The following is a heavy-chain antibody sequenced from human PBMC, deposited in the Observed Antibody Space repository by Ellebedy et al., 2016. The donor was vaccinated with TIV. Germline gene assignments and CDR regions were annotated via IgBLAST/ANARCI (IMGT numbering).Heavy chain of an antibody. Sequence: GESLKISCAAPGFTFSSYWMSWVRQAPGKGLEGVANINQDGSEKYYVASVKGRFTISRDNAKNSLYLQMNGLGADDTAVYYCVTDGSYGDYRSPTHAFEFWGQGTMVTVSS. V-gene: IGHV3-7*01. CDR3: VTDGSYGDYRSPTHAFEF. D-gene: IGHD4-17*01. J-gene: IGHJ3*01. CDR2: INQDGSEK. CDR1: GFTFSSYW.